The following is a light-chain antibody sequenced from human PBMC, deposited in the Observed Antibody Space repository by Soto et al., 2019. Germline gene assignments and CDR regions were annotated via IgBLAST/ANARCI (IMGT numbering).Light chain of an antibody. V-gene: IGKV1-39*01. CDR2: AAS. CDR3: KQSYSTHPS. J-gene: IGKJ2*01. Sequence: DIQMTQSPSSLSASVGDRVTITCRASQSISSYLNWYQQKPGKAPKLLIYAASSLQSGVPSRFSGSGSGTDFTLTISSLQPEDFATYYCKQSYSTHPSFGQGTKLAIK. CDR1: QSISSY.